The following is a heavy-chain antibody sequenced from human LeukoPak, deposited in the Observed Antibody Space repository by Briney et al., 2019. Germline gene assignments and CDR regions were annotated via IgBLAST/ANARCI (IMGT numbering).Heavy chain of an antibody. CDR1: GYSFTSYW. V-gene: IGHV5-51*01. CDR3: ARRAPLSGESFDY. D-gene: IGHD4-17*01. CDR2: IYPGDSDT. Sequence: GESLKISCKGSGYSFTSYWLGWVRQMHGKGLEWMGIIYPGDSDTRYSPSFQGQVTMSADKSINTAYLQWSSLKASDTAMYYCARRAPLSGESFDYWGQGTLVTVSS. J-gene: IGHJ4*02.